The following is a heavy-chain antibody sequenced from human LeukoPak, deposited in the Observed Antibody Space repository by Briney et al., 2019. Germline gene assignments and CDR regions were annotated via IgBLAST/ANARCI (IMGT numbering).Heavy chain of an antibody. D-gene: IGHD6-6*01. CDR3: ARDRAARPFWWFDP. J-gene: IGHJ5*01. CDR2: IYTSGST. Sequence: PSETLSLTCTVSGGSISRGSYYWSWIRQPAGKGLECIGRIYTSGSTNYNPSLKSRVTISVDTSKNQFSLKLSSVTAADTAVYYCARDRAARPFWWFDPWGQGPLVTVSS. V-gene: IGHV4-61*02. CDR1: GGSISRGSYY.